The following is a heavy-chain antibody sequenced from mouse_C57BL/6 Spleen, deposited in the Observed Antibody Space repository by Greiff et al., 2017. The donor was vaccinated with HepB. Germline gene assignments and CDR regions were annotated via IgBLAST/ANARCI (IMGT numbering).Heavy chain of an antibody. V-gene: IGHV5-17*01. CDR3: ASRTTVVAPYWYFDV. Sequence: EVKVVESGGGLVKPGGSLKLSCAASGFTFSDYGMHWVRQAPEKGLEWVAYISSGSSTIYYADTVKGRFTISRDNAKNTLFLQMTSLRSEDTAMYYCASRTTVVAPYWYFDVWGTGTTVTVAS. CDR1: GFTFSDYG. D-gene: IGHD1-1*01. CDR2: ISSGSSTI. J-gene: IGHJ1*03.